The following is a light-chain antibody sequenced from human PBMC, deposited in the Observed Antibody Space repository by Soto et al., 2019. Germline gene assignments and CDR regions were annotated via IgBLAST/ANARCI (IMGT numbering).Light chain of an antibody. CDR1: SSNIGSNY. J-gene: IGLJ1*01. V-gene: IGLV1-47*01. Sequence: QSVLTQPPSASGTPGQRVTSSCSGSSSNIGSNYVYWYQQLPGTAPKLLIYRNNQRPSGVPDRFSGSKSGTSASLAISGLRSEDEADYYCAAWDDSLSGYVFXTGTKVTVL. CDR3: AAWDDSLSGYV. CDR2: RNN.